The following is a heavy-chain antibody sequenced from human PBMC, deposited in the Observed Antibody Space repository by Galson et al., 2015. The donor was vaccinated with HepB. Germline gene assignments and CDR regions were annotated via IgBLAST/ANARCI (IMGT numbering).Heavy chain of an antibody. CDR1: GFSLSTSGMC. CDR2: LDWDDDK. Sequence: PALVKPTQTLTLTCTFSGFSLSTSGMCVGWIRQPPGKALEWLARLDWDDDKYYSTSLKTRLTISKDTSKNQVVLTMTNMDPVDTATYYCARTRIAGYYYGMDVWGQGTTVTVSS. V-gene: IGHV2-70*11. D-gene: IGHD6-13*01. J-gene: IGHJ6*02. CDR3: ARTRIAGYYYGMDV.